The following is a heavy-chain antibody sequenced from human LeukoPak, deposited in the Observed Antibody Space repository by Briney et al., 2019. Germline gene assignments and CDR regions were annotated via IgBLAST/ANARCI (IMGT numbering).Heavy chain of an antibody. V-gene: IGHV1-18*01. CDR3: ARADIRAIASSGWYGFDY. J-gene: IGHJ4*02. Sequence: GASVKVSCKPSGYTFNSYGISWVRQAPGQGLEWMGWISAYNGNTNYAQKVQGRVTMTTDTSTSTAYMELRSLRSDDTAVYYCARADIRAIASSGWYGFDYWGQRTLVTVSS. D-gene: IGHD6-19*01. CDR1: GYTFNSYG. CDR2: ISAYNGNT.